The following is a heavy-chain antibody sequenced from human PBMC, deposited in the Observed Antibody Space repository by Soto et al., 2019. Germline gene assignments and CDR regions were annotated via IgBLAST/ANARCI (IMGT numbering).Heavy chain of an antibody. J-gene: IGHJ5*02. D-gene: IGHD2-15*01. CDR3: AREALLNWFDP. CDR1: GFTFSSYS. V-gene: IGHV3-48*01. Sequence: PGVSLRLSCAASGFTFSSYSMNWVRQAPGKGLEWVSYISSSSTTKYYADSVKGRFTISRDNAKNSLYLQMNSLRAEDTAVYYCAREALLNWFDPWGQGTLVTVSS. CDR2: ISSSSTTK.